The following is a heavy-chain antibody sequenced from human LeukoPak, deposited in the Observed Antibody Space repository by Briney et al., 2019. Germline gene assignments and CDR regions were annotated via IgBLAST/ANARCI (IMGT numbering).Heavy chain of an antibody. V-gene: IGHV3-43*01. D-gene: IGHD2-2*01. J-gene: IGHJ4*02. CDR2: ISWDGGST. CDR1: GFTFDDYT. Sequence: PGGSLRLSCAASGFTFDDYTMHWVRQAPGKGLEWVSLISWDGGSTYYADSVRGRFTISRDNSKNSLYLQMNSLRTEDTALYYCARAKYCTATSCFFDYWGQGTLVTVSS. CDR3: ARAKYCTATSCFFDY.